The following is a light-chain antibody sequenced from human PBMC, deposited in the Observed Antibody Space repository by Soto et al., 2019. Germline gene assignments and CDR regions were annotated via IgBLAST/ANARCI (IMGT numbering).Light chain of an antibody. CDR2: DAS. CDR1: QSVSSY. Sequence: EIVLTQSPATLSLSPGERATLSCRASQSVSSYLAWYQQKPGQAPRLLIYDASNRTTRIPARFSGSGSGTDFTLTISSLEPEDFAVYYCQQRSNSELTVDGGTKVEIK. CDR3: QQRSNSELT. J-gene: IGKJ4*01. V-gene: IGKV3-11*01.